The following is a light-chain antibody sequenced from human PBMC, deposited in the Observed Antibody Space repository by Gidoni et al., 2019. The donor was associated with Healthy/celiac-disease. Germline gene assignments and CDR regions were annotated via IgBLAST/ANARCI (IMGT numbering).Light chain of an antibody. CDR2: EGS. Sequence: QSALTQPASVSGSPGQSITISCTGTSSDVGSYNLVSWYQQHPGKAPKRMIYEGSKRPSGVSNRFSGSKSGNMASLTISGLQAEDEADYYCCSYAGSSTFRVVFGGGTKLTVL. CDR1: SSDVGSYNL. J-gene: IGLJ2*01. V-gene: IGLV2-23*03. CDR3: CSYAGSSTFRVV.